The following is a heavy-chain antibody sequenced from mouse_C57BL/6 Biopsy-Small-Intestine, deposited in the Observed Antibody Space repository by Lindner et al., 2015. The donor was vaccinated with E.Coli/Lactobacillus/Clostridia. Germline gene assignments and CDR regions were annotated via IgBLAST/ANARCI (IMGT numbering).Heavy chain of an antibody. D-gene: IGHD2-3*01. V-gene: IGHV1-80*01. J-gene: IGHJ2*01. CDR2: IYPGDGDT. CDR1: GYAFSSYW. CDR3: ARWLLRGGFDY. Sequence: VQLQESGAELVKPGASVKISCEASGYAFSSYWMNWVKQRPGKGLEWIGQIYPGDGDTNYNGKFKGKATLTADKSSSTAYMQLSSLTSEDSAVYFCARWLLRGGFDYWGQGTTLTVSS.